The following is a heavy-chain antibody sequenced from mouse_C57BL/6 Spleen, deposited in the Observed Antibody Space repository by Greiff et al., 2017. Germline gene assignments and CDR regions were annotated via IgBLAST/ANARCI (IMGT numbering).Heavy chain of an antibody. V-gene: IGHV1-81*01. J-gene: IGHJ2*01. Sequence: QVQLQQSGAELARPGASVKLSCKASGYTFTSYGISWVKQRTGQGLEWIGEIYPRSGNTYYNEKFKGKATLTADKSSSTAYMELRSLTSEDSAVYFGARSITTVVANFDYWGQGTTLTVSS. CDR2: IYPRSGNT. CDR3: ARSITTVVANFDY. D-gene: IGHD1-1*01. CDR1: GYTFTSYG.